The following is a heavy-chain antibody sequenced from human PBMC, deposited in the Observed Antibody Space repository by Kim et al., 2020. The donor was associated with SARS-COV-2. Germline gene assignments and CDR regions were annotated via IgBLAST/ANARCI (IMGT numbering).Heavy chain of an antibody. CDR1: GGSFSGYY. V-gene: IGHV4-34*01. Sequence: SETLSLTCAVYGGSFSGYYWSWIRQPPGKGLEWMGEINHSGGTNYNPSPKSRVPISVDTSKNQFSLKLSSVTAADTAVYYCARGTWYYDSSGYVGVRYFYYGMDVWGQGTTVTVSS. CDR2: INHSGGT. CDR3: ARGTWYYDSSGYVGVRYFYYGMDV. D-gene: IGHD3-22*01. J-gene: IGHJ6*02.